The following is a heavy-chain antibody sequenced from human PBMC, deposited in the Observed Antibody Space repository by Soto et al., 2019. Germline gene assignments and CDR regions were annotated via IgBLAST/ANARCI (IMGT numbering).Heavy chain of an antibody. V-gene: IGHV4-34*01. CDR2: INHSGST. J-gene: IGHJ5*02. D-gene: IGHD1-1*01. CDR3: ARVWRRPHDWFDP. Sequence: PSETLSLTCAVYGGSFSGYYWSWIRQPPGKGLEWIGEINHSGSTNYNPSLKSRVTISVDTSKNQFSLKLSSVTAADTAVYYCARVWRRPHDWFDPWGQGTLVTVS. CDR1: GGSFSGYY.